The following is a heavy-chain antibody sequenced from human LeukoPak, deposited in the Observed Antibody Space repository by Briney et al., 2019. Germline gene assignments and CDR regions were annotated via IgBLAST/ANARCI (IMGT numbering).Heavy chain of an antibody. CDR3: ARHRVGYSYGYHY. CDR2: INHSGST. D-gene: IGHD5-18*01. CDR1: GGSFSGYY. J-gene: IGHJ4*02. Sequence: SETPSLTCAVYGGSFSGYYWSWIRQPPGKGLEWIGEINHSGSTNYNPSLKSRVTISVDTSKNQFSLKLSSVTAADTAVYYCARHRVGYSYGYHYWGQGTLVTVSS. V-gene: IGHV4-34*01.